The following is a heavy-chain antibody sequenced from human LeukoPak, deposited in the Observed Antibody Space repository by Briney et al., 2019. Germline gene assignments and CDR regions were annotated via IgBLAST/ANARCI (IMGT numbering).Heavy chain of an antibody. CDR2: ISISGSKT. CDR1: EFDFSSHA. V-gene: IGHV3-23*01. Sequence: PGGSLRLSGGASEFDFSSHAMTWVRQPPGKGLEWVSAISISGSKTYYADSVTGRFTINRDNSKNTLYLQMNSMRAEDTAVYYCANEIRPNDYWGQGTQVTVSS. CDR3: ANEIRPNDY. J-gene: IGHJ4*02. D-gene: IGHD4-17*01.